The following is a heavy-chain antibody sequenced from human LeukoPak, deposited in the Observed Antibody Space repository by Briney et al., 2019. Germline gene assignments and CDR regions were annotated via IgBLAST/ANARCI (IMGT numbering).Heavy chain of an antibody. CDR1: GATLGSYA. J-gene: IGHJ4*02. Sequence: ASVKPSCKASGATLGSYAISCVPQAPGQRLEWMGGFVPIFGTANYAQNFQGRVTITADESTSTVYMELSSLRSEDTAVYYCARGHYDYVWGSYRSEVPPYYFDYWGQGTLVTVSS. CDR3: ARGHYDYVWGSYRSEVPPYYFDY. D-gene: IGHD3-16*02. CDR2: FVPIFGTA. V-gene: IGHV1-69*01.